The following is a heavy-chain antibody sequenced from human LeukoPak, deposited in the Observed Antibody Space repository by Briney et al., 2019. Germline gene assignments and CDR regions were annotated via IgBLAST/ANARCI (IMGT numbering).Heavy chain of an antibody. CDR1: GGSISSGDYY. D-gene: IGHD1-7*01. CDR2: MYYSGST. CDR3: ARYPYNWNYGGGWFDP. J-gene: IGHJ5*02. Sequence: KPSETLSLTCAVSGGSISSGDYYWSWIRQPPGKGLEWIAYMYYSGSTYYNPSLKSRVTMSADTSKNQLSLKLSSVTAADTAVYYCARYPYNWNYGGGWFDPWGQGTLVTVSS. V-gene: IGHV4-30-4*01.